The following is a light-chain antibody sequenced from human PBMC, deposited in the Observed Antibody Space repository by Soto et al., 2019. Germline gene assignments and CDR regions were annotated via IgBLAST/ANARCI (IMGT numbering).Light chain of an antibody. CDR1: QSISSY. Sequence: DIQMTQSPSSLSASVGDRVTITCRASQSISSYLNWYQQKPGKAPKLLIYAASSSQSGVPSRFSGSGSGTDFTLTISSLQPEDFATYYCQQSYSTPRVTLGPGTKVDIK. CDR2: AAS. J-gene: IGKJ3*01. CDR3: QQSYSTPRVT. V-gene: IGKV1-39*01.